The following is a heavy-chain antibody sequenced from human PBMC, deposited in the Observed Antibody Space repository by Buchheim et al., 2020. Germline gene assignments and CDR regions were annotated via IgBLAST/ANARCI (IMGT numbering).Heavy chain of an antibody. CDR3: AREWRQLPYLDY. D-gene: IGHD2-2*01. Sequence: QVQLVESGGGVVQPGTSLRLSCVASAFPFSSYSMHWVRQAPGKGLEWVALIWYDGRNENYADSVKGRFTISRDNSKNTLFLQMNSLRVEDTAIYYCAREWRQLPYLDYWGQGAL. V-gene: IGHV3-33*01. CDR2: IWYDGRNE. CDR1: AFPFSSYS. J-gene: IGHJ4*02.